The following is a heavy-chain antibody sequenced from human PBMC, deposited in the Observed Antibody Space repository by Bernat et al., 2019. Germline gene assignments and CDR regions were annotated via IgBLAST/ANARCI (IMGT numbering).Heavy chain of an antibody. V-gene: IGHV3-48*01. D-gene: IGHD1-26*01. CDR1: GSPFVGFA. Sequence: EVQLVESGGGLVQPGGPLSPPCAAPGSPFVGFAWTGFPQPPGKGLGWVSYISSSSSTIYYADSVKGRFTISRDNAKNSLYLQMNSLRAEDTAVYYCARAPEWEPGYYYGMDVWGQGTTVTVSS. CDR2: ISSSSSTI. J-gene: IGHJ6*02. CDR3: ARAPEWEPGYYYGMDV.